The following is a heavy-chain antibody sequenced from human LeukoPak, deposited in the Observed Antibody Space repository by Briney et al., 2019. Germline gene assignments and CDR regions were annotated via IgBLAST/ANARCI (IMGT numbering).Heavy chain of an antibody. V-gene: IGHV4-39*07. J-gene: IGHJ5*02. Sequence: SQTLSLTCTVSGGSISSGSYYWSWIRQPPGKGLEWIGEINHSGSTNYNPSLKNRVTISVDTSKNQFSLKVSSVTAADTAVYYCARGRRGSSRNWFDPWGQGTLVTVSS. CDR3: ARGRRGSSRNWFDP. CDR2: INHSGST. D-gene: IGHD2-15*01. CDR1: GGSISSGSYY.